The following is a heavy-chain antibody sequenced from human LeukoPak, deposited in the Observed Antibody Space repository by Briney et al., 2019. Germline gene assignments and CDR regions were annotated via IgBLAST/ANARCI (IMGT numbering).Heavy chain of an antibody. CDR1: GGSISSYY. V-gene: IGHV4-59*08. Sequence: SETLSLTCTVSGGSISSYYWSWIRQPPGKGLEWIGYIYYSGSTNYNPSLKSRVTISVDTSKNQFSLKLSSVTAADTAVYYCARHLLKQEPNWYFDLWGRGTLVTVSS. D-gene: IGHD1-14*01. CDR2: IYYSGST. CDR3: ARHLLKQEPNWYFDL. J-gene: IGHJ2*01.